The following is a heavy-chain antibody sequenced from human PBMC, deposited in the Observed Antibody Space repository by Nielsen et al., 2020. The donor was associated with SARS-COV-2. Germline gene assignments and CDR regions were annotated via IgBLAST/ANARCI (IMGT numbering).Heavy chain of an antibody. CDR1: GFTVSSNY. V-gene: IGHV3-53*01. CDR2: IYSAGST. D-gene: IGHD2-2*01. J-gene: IGHJ6*02. CDR3: ARDACSSTSCYGLYYYYYGMDV. Sequence: GESLKISCAASGFTVSSNYMTWVRQAPGKGLEWVSVIYSAGSTYYADSVKGRFTISRDNSKNTLYLQMNSLRAEDTAVYYCARDACSSTSCYGLYYYYYGMDVWGQGTTVTVSS.